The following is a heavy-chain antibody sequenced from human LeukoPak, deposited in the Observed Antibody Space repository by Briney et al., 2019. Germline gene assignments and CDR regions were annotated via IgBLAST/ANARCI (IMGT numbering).Heavy chain of an antibody. J-gene: IGHJ6*02. Sequence: GGSLRLSCAASGXTFSNYAMHWVRQAPGKGLEWVAVMSYDGRHKYCADSVKGRFTISRDNSKNTLYLQMNSLRAEDTAVYYCARDASKCTSTSCYAGGYYYYGLDVWGQGNTVTVSS. D-gene: IGHD2-2*01. CDR1: GXTFSNYA. CDR3: ARDASKCTSTSCYAGGYYYYGLDV. V-gene: IGHV3-30*04. CDR2: MSYDGRHK.